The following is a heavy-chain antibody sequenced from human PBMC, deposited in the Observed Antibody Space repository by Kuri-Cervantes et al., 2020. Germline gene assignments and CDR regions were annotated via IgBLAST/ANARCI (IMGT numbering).Heavy chain of an antibody. CDR2: IIPIFGTP. CDR1: GGTLSRYA. Sequence: SVKVSCKASGGTLSRYAISWVRQAPGQGLEWMGGIIPIFGTPNYAQKFQGRATITADKSTSTAYMELSSLRSGDTAVYYCAVEDRRGYCSGGSCWAEDYWGQGTLVTVSS. CDR3: AVEDRRGYCSGGSCWAEDY. J-gene: IGHJ4*02. D-gene: IGHD2-15*01. V-gene: IGHV1-69*06.